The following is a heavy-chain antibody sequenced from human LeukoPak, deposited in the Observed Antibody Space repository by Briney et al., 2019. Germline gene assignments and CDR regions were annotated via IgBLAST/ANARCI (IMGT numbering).Heavy chain of an antibody. V-gene: IGHV4-59*01. CDR2: IYYSGST. CDR3: ARDTSGYYGRYES. J-gene: IGHJ4*02. Sequence: PSETLSLTCSVSGGSISRYYWSRIRQPPGKGLEWIGYIYYSGSTNYNPSLKSRVTISVDTSKNQLSLRVTSMTAADTAVYYCARDTSGYYGRYESWGQGILVTVSS. D-gene: IGHD3-3*01. CDR1: GGSISRYY.